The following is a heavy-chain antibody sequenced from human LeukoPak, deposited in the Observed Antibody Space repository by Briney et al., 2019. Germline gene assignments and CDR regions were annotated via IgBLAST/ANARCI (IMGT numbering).Heavy chain of an antibody. CDR2: IKEDGSEI. D-gene: IGHD4-23*01. CDR1: AFTFSNYW. CDR3: ARDRGYSTFDY. Sequence: GGSLRLSFAASAFTFSNYWMSWVGQAPGKGREWVANIKEDGSEINYVDSVKGRFTISRDNAKNSLYLQMNSLRVDDTAVYYCARDRGYSTFDYWGQGTLVTVSS. J-gene: IGHJ4*02. V-gene: IGHV3-7*01.